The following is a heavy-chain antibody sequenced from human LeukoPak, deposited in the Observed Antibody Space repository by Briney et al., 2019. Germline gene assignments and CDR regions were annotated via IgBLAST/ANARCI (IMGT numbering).Heavy chain of an antibody. CDR2: IYSGGST. CDR3: ARASSGWYREEFDY. CDR1: GFTVSSNY. J-gene: IGHJ4*02. V-gene: IGHV3-53*01. Sequence: GGSLRLSCAASGFTVSSNYMSWVRQAPGEGLEWVSVIYSGGSTYYADSVKGRFTISRDNSKNTLYLQMNSLRAEDTAVYYCARASSGWYREEFDYWGQGTLVTVSS. D-gene: IGHD6-19*01.